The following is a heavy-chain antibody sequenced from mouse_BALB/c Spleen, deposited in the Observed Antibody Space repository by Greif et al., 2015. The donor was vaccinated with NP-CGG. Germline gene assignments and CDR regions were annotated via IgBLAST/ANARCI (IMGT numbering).Heavy chain of an antibody. D-gene: IGHD1-2*01. V-gene: IGHV2-2*02. CDR2: IWSGGST. J-gene: IGHJ4*01. Sequence: VKLEESVPGLVQPSQSLSITCTVSGFSLTSYGVHWVRQSPGKGLEWLGVIWSGGSTDYNAAFISRLSISKDNSKSQVFFKMNSLQANDTAIYYCARNNYYGYVYYAMDYWGQGTSVTVSS. CDR3: ARNNYYGYVYYAMDY. CDR1: GFSLTSYG.